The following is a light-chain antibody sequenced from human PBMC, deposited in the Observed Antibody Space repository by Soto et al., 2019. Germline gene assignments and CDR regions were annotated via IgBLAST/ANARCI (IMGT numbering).Light chain of an antibody. V-gene: IGLV1-40*01. CDR1: SSNIGAGYD. CDR3: QSYDSSLSAFYV. J-gene: IGLJ1*01. CDR2: GNS. Sequence: SVLTQPPSVSGAPGQMVTISCTGGSSNIGAGYDVHWYQQLPGTAPKLLIYGNSNRPSGVPDRFSGSKSGTSASLAITGLQAEDEADYYCQSYDSSLSAFYVFGTGTKLTVL.